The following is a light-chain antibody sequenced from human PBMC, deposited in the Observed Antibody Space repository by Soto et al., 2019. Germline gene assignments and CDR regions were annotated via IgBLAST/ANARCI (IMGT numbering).Light chain of an antibody. CDR2: AAS. Sequence: EIQMNQSPSSLSASVRDRVTITCRASRTIAGYVNWYQQRPGEAPNLLIYAASSLQSGVPSRFRGSGSGTDFTLTINSLQPEEFATFYCQQTYSTPGTFGQGTKVDIK. J-gene: IGKJ1*01. CDR3: QQTYSTPGT. CDR1: RTIAGY. V-gene: IGKV1-39*01.